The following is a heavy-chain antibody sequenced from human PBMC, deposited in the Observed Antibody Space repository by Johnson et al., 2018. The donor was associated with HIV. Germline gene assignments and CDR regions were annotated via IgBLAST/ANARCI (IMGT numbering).Heavy chain of an antibody. J-gene: IGHJ3*01. Sequence: QMQLVESGGGVVQPGRSLRLSCAASGFTFSNYAMHWVRQAPGKGLEWVSYISSSGSTIYYADSVKGRFTISRDNAKNSLYLQMISLRAEDMAVYYCARSRWADDAFDGWGQGTMVTVSS. CDR2: ISSSGSTI. CDR3: ARSRWADDAFDG. D-gene: IGHD1-26*01. CDR1: GFTFSNYA. V-gene: IGHV3-11*04.